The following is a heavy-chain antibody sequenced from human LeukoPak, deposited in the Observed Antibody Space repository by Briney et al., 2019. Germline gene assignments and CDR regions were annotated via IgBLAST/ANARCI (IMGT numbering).Heavy chain of an antibody. CDR2: MNPNSGNT. CDR1: GYTFTSYD. CDR3: AREWLYYYYMDV. D-gene: IGHD2-8*01. Sequence: ASVKVSCKASGYTFTSYDINWVRQATGQGLEWIGWMNPNSGNTGDAEKFQGSVTMTRNTSISTAYMELSSLRSEDTAVYYCAREWLYYYYMDVWGKGTTVTVSS. J-gene: IGHJ6*03. V-gene: IGHV1-8*01.